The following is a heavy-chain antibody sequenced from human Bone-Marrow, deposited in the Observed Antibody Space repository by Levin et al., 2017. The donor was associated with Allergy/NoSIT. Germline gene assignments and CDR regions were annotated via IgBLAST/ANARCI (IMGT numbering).Heavy chain of an antibody. Sequence: GGSLRLSCAASGLTFNHYYMSWIRQAPGKGLEWIAYMSSSGNTIAYADSVRGRFTISRDNARKSLFLEMNSLRAEDTALYYCASGASSSWYRAGVGDHWGQGTLVTVSS. CDR2: MSSSGNTI. CDR1: GLTFNHYY. D-gene: IGHD6-13*01. CDR3: ASGASSSWYRAGVGDH. J-gene: IGHJ4*02. V-gene: IGHV3-11*01.